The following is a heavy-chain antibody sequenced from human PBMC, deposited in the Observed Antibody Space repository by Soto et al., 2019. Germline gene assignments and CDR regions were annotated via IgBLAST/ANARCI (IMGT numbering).Heavy chain of an antibody. V-gene: IGHV1-69*01. D-gene: IGHD6-13*01. CDR3: ASLCIAAADYWDFEL. Sequence: QVQLVQSGAEVKKPGSSVKVSCKASGGTFRSYAISWVRQAPGQGLEWRGGIIPIFGKANYAQKFQGRVTITAGESTSTAYMELSSLGSEDTAVYCCASLCIAAADYWDFELWGRGTLVAVAS. CDR2: IIPIFGKA. J-gene: IGHJ2*01. CDR1: GGTFRSYA.